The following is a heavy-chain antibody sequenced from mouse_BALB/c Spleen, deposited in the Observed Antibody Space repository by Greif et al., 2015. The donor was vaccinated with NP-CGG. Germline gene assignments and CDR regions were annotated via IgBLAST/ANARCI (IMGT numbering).Heavy chain of an antibody. D-gene: IGHD1-1*01. CDR1: GFTFSDYG. CDR2: ISNLAYSI. V-gene: IGHV5-15*02. J-gene: IGHJ1*01. CDR3: ARDYYGSSYWYFDV. Sequence: EVQGVESGGGLVQPGGSRELSCAASGFTFSDYGMAWVLQAPGKGPEWVAFISNLAYSIYYADTVTGRFTISRENAKNTLYLEMSSLRSEDTAMYYCARDYYGSSYWYFDVWGAGTTVTVSS.